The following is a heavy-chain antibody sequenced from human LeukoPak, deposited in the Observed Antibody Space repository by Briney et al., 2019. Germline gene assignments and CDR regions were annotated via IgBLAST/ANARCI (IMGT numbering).Heavy chain of an antibody. V-gene: IGHV1-2*02. CDR1: GYTFTGYY. Sequence: ASVKVSCKASGYTFTGYYMHWVRQAPGQGLEWMGWINPNSGGTNYAQKFQGRVTMTRDTSISTAYMELSRLRFDDTAVYYCAREDTAMVDYYYYYYMDVWGKGTTVTVSS. CDR3: AREDTAMVDYYYYYYMDV. D-gene: IGHD5-18*01. J-gene: IGHJ6*03. CDR2: INPNSGGT.